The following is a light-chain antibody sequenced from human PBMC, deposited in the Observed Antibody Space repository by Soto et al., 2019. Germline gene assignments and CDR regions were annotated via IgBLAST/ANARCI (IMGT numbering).Light chain of an antibody. Sequence: QSVLTQPPSLSVAPGQKVTISCSGSNSNIGNRYVSWYQQLPGTAPKLLIYDNYKRPSGIPDRFSGSQSGTSATLGIAGLQTGDEADYYCASWDSSLSIAVFGGGTKLTVL. CDR1: NSNIGNRY. J-gene: IGLJ3*02. CDR3: ASWDSSLSIAV. CDR2: DNY. V-gene: IGLV1-51*01.